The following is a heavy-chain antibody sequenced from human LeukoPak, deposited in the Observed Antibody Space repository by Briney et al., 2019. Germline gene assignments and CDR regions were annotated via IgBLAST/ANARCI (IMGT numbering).Heavy chain of an antibody. CDR1: GGSFSGYY. Sequence: SSETLSLTCAVYGGSFSGYYWSWIRQPPGKGLEWIGEINHSGSTNYNPSLKSRVTISVDTSKNQFSLKLSSVTAADTAVYYCARESGAMIVVDSRGAFDIWGQGTMVTVSS. CDR3: ARESGAMIVVDSRGAFDI. CDR2: INHSGST. D-gene: IGHD3-22*01. V-gene: IGHV4-34*01. J-gene: IGHJ3*02.